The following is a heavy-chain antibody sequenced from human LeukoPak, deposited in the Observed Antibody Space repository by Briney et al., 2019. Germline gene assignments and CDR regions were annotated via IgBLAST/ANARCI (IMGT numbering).Heavy chain of an antibody. D-gene: IGHD3-3*01. J-gene: IGHJ3*02. CDR3: ARARANLWSGYYMSDAFGI. CDR2: INPNSGGT. Sequence: ASVKVSCKASGYTFTGYYTHWVRQAPGQGLEWMGWINPNSGGTNYAQKFQGRVTMTRDTSISTAYMELSRLRSDDTAVYYCARARANLWSGYYMSDAFGIWGQGTMVTVSS. V-gene: IGHV1-2*02. CDR1: GYTFTGYY.